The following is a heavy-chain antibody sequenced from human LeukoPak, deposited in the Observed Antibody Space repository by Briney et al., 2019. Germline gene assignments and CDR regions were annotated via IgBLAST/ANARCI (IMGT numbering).Heavy chain of an antibody. D-gene: IGHD3-10*01. Sequence: GGSLRLSCAASGFTFSSYGMHWVRQAPGKGLEWVAFIRYDGSNKYYADSAKGRFTISRDNSKNTLYLQMNSLRAEDTAVYYCAKDSPLRGTDAEYFQHWGQGTLVTVSS. CDR3: AKDSPLRGTDAEYFQH. CDR1: GFTFSSYG. CDR2: IRYDGSNK. V-gene: IGHV3-30*02. J-gene: IGHJ1*01.